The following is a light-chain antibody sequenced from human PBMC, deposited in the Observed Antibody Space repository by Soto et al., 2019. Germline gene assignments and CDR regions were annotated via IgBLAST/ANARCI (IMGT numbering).Light chain of an antibody. J-gene: IGKJ1*01. CDR1: QNIYSN. V-gene: IGKV3-15*01. CDR3: LQYHNLWA. Sequence: ILVTQSPASLSVSPGERATLSCRASQNIYSNIAWYQQRPGQAPRLLIYRASTRATGVPARFSGSGSGTEFTLTISSLQSEDFTVYSCLQYHNLWAFGQGTKVEIK. CDR2: RAS.